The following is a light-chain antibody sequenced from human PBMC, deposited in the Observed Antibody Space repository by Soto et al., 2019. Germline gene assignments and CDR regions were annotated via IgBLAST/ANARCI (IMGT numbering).Light chain of an antibody. CDR1: SSNIGSNT. CDR2: SDN. Sequence: QSVLTQPPSASGTPGQRVTISCSGSSSNIGSNTVTWYQQLPGTAPKLLIYSDNQRPSGVPDRFSGSKSGTSASLAISGLQSGDEADYYCEAGHDGGGGVVFGGGTKVTVL. CDR3: EAGHDGGGGVV. J-gene: IGLJ2*01. V-gene: IGLV1-44*01.